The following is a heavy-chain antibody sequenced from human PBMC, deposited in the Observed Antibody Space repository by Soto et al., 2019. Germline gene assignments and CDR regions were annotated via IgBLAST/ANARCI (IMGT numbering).Heavy chain of an antibody. CDR2: ITGSTGTT. J-gene: IGHJ6*03. Sequence: PGGSLRLSCAASGFTFSNFAMSWVRHAPGKGLEWVSEITGSTGTTYYADSVKGRFIISRDNSKNTVHLQMDSLRAEDTAVYYCAKDTSSSPYYMDVWGKGTTVTVSS. CDR1: GFTFSNFA. CDR3: AKDTSSSPYYMDV. V-gene: IGHV3-23*01. D-gene: IGHD2-2*01.